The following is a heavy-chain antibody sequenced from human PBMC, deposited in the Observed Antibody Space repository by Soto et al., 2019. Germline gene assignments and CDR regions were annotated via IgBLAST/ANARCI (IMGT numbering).Heavy chain of an antibody. CDR3: ARPKWQPPHDALDI. V-gene: IGHV5-51*01. CDR1: GYSFTSYG. D-gene: IGHD1-26*01. J-gene: IGHJ3*02. CDR2: IYPGDSDT. Sequence: GGSLKISCKGSGYSFTSYGIGWVRQMPGKGLEWMGIIYPGDSDTSYSPPFHGPVTIPPAQSIRTAYLQRSTLNAPDTPMSSCARPKWQPPHDALDIWGQGPMVTVS.